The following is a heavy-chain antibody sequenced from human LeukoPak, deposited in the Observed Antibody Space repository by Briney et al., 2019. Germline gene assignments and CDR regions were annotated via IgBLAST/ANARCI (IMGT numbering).Heavy chain of an antibody. CDR2: ISWNSGSI. V-gene: IGHV3-9*03. CDR1: GFTFSSYA. D-gene: IGHD5-12*01. Sequence: GGSLRLSRAASGFTFSSYAMSWVRQAPGKGLEWVSGISWNSGSIGYADSVKGRFTISRDNAKNSLYLQMNSLRAEDMALYYCAKDMSSIVATGGPFDYWGQGTLVTVSS. J-gene: IGHJ4*02. CDR3: AKDMSSIVATGGPFDY.